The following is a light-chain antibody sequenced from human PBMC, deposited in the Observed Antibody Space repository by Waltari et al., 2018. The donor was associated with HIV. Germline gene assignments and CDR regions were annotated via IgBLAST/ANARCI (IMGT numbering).Light chain of an antibody. J-gene: IGLJ2*01. CDR2: TTN. Sequence: QTVVTQEPSFSVSPGGTVTLTCGLSSGSVSTTYYPSWYQHTPGPAPRTLIYTTNTRSSGVPDRFSGSILGNKAALNITGAQADDECDYYCVLYMGSGISVFGGGTKLTVL. CDR3: VLYMGSGISV. V-gene: IGLV8-61*01. CDR1: SGSVSTTYY.